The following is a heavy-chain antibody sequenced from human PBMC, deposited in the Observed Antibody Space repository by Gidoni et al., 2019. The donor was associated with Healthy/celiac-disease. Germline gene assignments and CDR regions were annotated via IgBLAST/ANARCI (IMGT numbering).Heavy chain of an antibody. D-gene: IGHD3-3*01. CDR3: ARGVTIFGVVIAHGAFDI. CDR2: INHSGST. J-gene: IGHJ3*02. V-gene: IGHV4-34*01. Sequence: QVQLQQWGAGLFKPSEPLSLTSAVYGGSFSAYYWSWLRQPPGKGLGWIGEINHSGSTNYNPSLKSRVTISVDTSKNQFSLKLSSVTAADTAVYYCARGVTIFGVVIAHGAFDIWGQGTMVTVSS. CDR1: GGSFSAYY.